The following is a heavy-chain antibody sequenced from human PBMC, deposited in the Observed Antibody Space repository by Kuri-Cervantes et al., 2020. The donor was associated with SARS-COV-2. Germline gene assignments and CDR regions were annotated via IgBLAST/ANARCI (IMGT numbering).Heavy chain of an antibody. CDR2: ISGSGGST. V-gene: IGHV3-23*01. CDR1: GFTFSSYA. D-gene: IGHD1-26*01. CDR3: AKDDYSGSYNFDY. J-gene: IGHJ4*02. Sequence: ETLSLTCAASGFTFSSYAMSWVRQAPGKGLEWVSAISGSGGSTYYADSVKGRFTISRDSSKNTLYLQMNSLRAEDTAVYYCAKDDYSGSYNFDYWGQGTLVTVSS.